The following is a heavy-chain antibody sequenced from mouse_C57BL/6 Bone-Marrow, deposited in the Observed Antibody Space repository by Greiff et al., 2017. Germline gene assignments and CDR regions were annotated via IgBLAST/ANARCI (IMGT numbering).Heavy chain of an antibody. D-gene: IGHD1-1*01. V-gene: IGHV1-19*01. CDR3: ASITTPHYYAMDY. CDR2: INPYNGGT. CDR1: GYTFTDYY. Sequence: EVQLQQSGPVLVKPGASVKMSCKASGYTFTDYYMNWVKQSHGKSLEWIGVINPYNGGTSYNQKFKGKATLTVDKSSSTAYMELNSLTSEDSAVYYCASITTPHYYAMDYWGQGTSVTVSS. J-gene: IGHJ4*01.